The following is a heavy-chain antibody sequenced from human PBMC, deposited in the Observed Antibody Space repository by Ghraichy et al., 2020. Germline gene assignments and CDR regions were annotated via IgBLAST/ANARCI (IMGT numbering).Heavy chain of an antibody. CDR1: GFTFSGSA. CDR2: IRSKANSYAT. J-gene: IGHJ4*02. Sequence: GGSLRLSCAASGFTFSGSAMHWVRQASGKGLGWVGRIRSKANSYATAYAASLKGRFTISRDDSKNTAYLQMNSLKTEDTAVYYCTRHPDGGFYYGNDYWGQGTLVTVSS. D-gene: IGHD3-22*01. V-gene: IGHV3-73*01. CDR3: TRHPDGGFYYGNDY.